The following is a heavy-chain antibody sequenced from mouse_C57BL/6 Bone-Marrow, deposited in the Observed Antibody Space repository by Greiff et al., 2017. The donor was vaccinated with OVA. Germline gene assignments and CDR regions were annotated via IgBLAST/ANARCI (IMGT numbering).Heavy chain of an antibody. J-gene: IGHJ4*01. Sequence: VQLQQSVAELVRPGASVKLSCTASGFNIKNTYMHWVKQRPEQGLEWIGRLDPANGNNKYAPKLQGKATITADTSSNTAYLQLSSRTSEDTAIYYCAPSTVVDDSAMDYWGQGTSVTVSS. V-gene: IGHV14-3*01. CDR3: APSTVVDDSAMDY. CDR1: GFNIKNTY. CDR2: LDPANGNN. D-gene: IGHD1-1*01.